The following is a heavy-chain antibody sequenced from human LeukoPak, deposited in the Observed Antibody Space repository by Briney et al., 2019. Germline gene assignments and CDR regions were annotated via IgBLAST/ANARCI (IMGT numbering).Heavy chain of an antibody. V-gene: IGHV3-30*02. CDR2: IRYDGSNK. CDR1: GFTFSSYG. Sequence: GGSLRLSCAASGFTFSSYGMHWVRQAPGKGLEWVAFIRYDGSNKYYADSVKGRFTISRDNSKNTLYLQMNSLRAEDTAVYYCAKEGIYCSGGSCYLDYWGQGTLVTVSS. J-gene: IGHJ4*02. CDR3: AKEGIYCSGGSCYLDY. D-gene: IGHD2-15*01.